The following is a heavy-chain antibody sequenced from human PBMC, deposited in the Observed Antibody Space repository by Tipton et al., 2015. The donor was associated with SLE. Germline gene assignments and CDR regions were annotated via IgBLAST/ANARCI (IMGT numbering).Heavy chain of an antibody. D-gene: IGHD3-22*01. J-gene: IGHJ4*02. V-gene: IGHV4-38-2*02. CDR2: IYHSGNT. Sequence: LRLSCAASGFTFSSYWMSWVRQAPGKGLEWIGSIYHSGNTYYNPSLKSRVSIVVDTSKNQFSLKLSSVTAADTAVYYCARDLSSAYYYADYFDYWDQGTLVTVSS. CDR1: GFTFSSYW. CDR3: ARDLSSAYYYADYFDY.